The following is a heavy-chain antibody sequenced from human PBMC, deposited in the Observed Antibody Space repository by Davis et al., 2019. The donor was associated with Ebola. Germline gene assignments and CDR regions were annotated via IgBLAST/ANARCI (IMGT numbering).Heavy chain of an antibody. CDR3: ASRPGEGFYDAFDL. V-gene: IGHV4-30-2*01. CDR1: AGSISRDTYS. CDR2: IYHSGNT. Sequence: PSETLSLTCTVSAGSISRDTYSWSWIRQQPGKGLEWIGYIYHSGNTYYNPSLKIRVTISLDRSKNQFSLKLTYVTAADTALYYCASRPGEGFYDAFDLWGQGTMVTVSS. D-gene: IGHD7-27*01. J-gene: IGHJ3*01.